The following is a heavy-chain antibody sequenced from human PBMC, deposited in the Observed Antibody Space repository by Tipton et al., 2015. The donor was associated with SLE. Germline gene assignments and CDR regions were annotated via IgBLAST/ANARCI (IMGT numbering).Heavy chain of an antibody. CDR1: GGPFSGYY. V-gene: IGHV4-34*01. Sequence: TLSLTCAVYGGPFSGYYWSWIRQPPGKGLEWIGEINHSGSTNYNPSLKSRVTISVDTSKNQFSLKLSSVTAADTAVYYCAGRGIAAAGFLDYWGQGTLVTVSS. D-gene: IGHD6-13*01. CDR3: AGRGIAAAGFLDY. CDR2: INHSGST. J-gene: IGHJ4*02.